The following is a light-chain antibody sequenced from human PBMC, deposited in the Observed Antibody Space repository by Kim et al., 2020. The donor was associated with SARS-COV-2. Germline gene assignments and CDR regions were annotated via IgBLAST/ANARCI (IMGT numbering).Light chain of an antibody. V-gene: IGLV1-47*01. J-gene: IGLJ2*01. Sequence: SSCCGARTNCASYYVYGEPHPPGTSTKMLFYRNPQRPSWVPDRLSASNSGTSAALAISALRSEDEADYYCATGDDRVHGEIFGGGTQLTVL. CDR3: ATGDDRVHGEI. CDR2: RNP. CDR1: RTNCASYY.